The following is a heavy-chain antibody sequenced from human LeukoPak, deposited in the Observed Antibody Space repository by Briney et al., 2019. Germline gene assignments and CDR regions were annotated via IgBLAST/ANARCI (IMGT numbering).Heavy chain of an antibody. J-gene: IGHJ4*02. CDR2: ISSGSSTI. Sequence: AGGSLRPSCAASGFSFSSYTMNWVRQAPGKGLEWVSYISSGSSTISYADSVKGRFTISRDNAKNSLYLQMNSLRAEDTAVYYCARGRGYSVSQQVVFDCWGQGTLVTVSS. CDR1: GFSFSSYT. CDR3: ARGRGYSVSQQVVFDC. D-gene: IGHD5/OR15-5a*01. V-gene: IGHV3-48*01.